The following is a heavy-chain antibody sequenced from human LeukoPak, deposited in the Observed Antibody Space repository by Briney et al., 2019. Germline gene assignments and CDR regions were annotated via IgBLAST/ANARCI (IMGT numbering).Heavy chain of an antibody. D-gene: IGHD3-10*02. CDR1: GFTFSSYG. Sequence: PGGSLRLSCAASGFTFSSYGMNWVRQAPGKGLEWVSVIYSGGSTYYADSVKGRFTISRDNSKNTLYLQMNSLRAEDTAVYYCAELGITMIGGVWGKGTTVTISS. CDR2: IYSGGST. J-gene: IGHJ6*04. CDR3: AELGITMIGGV. V-gene: IGHV3-66*01.